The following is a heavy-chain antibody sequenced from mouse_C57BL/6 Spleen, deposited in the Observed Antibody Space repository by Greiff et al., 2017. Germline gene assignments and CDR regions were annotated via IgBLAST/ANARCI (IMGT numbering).Heavy chain of an antibody. J-gene: IGHJ1*03. CDR3: ARGGGYFDV. V-gene: IGHV5-16*01. CDR2: INYDCSSN. Sequence: EVQLVESEGGLVQPGSSMKLSCTASGFTFSDSYMAWVRQVPEKGLEWVANINYDCSSNYYLDSLKSRFIIPRDNAKNILYLQMSSLKSEDTATDYCARGGGYFDVWGTGTTVTVSS. CDR1: GFTFSDSY.